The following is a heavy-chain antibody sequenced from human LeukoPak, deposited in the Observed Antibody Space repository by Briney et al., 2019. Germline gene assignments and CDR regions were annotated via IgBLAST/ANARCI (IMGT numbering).Heavy chain of an antibody. V-gene: IGHV3-7*01. J-gene: IGHJ4*02. D-gene: IGHD3-3*01. Sequence: GGSLRLSCAASGFIFTNYFMSWVRQAPGKGLEWVASIKHDGSEKYYVDSVRGRFTISRDNTMNSLYLQMSSLRAEDTAVYYCATDRGWRTSGYYLYYFEYRGQGTLVTFSS. CDR3: ATDRGWRTSGYYLYYFEY. CDR1: GFIFTNYF. CDR2: IKHDGSEK.